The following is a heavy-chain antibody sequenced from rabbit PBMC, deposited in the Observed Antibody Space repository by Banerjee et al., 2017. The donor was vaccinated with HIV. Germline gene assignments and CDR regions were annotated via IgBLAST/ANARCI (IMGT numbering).Heavy chain of an antibody. Sequence: QLKETGGGLVQPGESLTLSCKVSGFSLSSNDMSWVRQAPGKGLERIGVIVVAKGNTYYASWVNGRFTISSDNAQNTVFLQLHSLTAADTATYFCARDLAGVIGWNFDLWGPGTLVTVS. V-gene: IGHV1S7*01. CDR2: IVVAKGNT. CDR1: GFSLSSND. D-gene: IGHD4-1*01. J-gene: IGHJ4*01. CDR3: ARDLAGVIGWNFDL.